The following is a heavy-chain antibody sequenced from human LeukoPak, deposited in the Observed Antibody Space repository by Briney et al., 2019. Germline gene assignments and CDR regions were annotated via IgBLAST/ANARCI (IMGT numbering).Heavy chain of an antibody. J-gene: IGHJ4*02. V-gene: IGHV1-8*01. CDR1: GYTFTSYD. CDR2: MNPNSGNT. Sequence: GASVKVSCKASGYTFTSYDINLVRQATGQGLEWMGWMNPNSGNTGYAQKFQGRVTMTRNTSISTAYMELSSLRSEDTAVYYCARGDPTGLLWFGELFPGDYWGQGTRVTVSS. D-gene: IGHD3-10*01. CDR3: ARGDPTGLLWFGELFPGDY.